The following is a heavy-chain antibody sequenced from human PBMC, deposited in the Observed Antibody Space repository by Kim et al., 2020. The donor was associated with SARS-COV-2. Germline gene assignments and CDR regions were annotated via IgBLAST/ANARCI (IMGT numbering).Heavy chain of an antibody. CDR3: ARGVSYDVAGPVAYYFDY. CDR2: IYYSGST. J-gene: IGHJ4*02. D-gene: IGHD3-16*01. CDR1: GGSISSYY. Sequence: SETLSLTCTVSGGSISSYYWSWIRQPPGKGLEWIGYIYYSGSTNYNPSLKSRVTISVDTSKNQFSLKLSSVTAADTAVYYCARGVSYDVAGPVAYYFDYWGQGTLVTVSS. V-gene: IGHV4-59*01.